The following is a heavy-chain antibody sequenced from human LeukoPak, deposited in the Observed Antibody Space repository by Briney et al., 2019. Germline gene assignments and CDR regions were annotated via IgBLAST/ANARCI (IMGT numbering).Heavy chain of an antibody. V-gene: IGHV3-48*03. D-gene: IGHD3-9*01. CDR2: ISSSGSTI. CDR1: GFTFSSYE. CDR3: ARKYYDILTGYSWFDP. J-gene: IGHJ5*02. Sequence: QAGGSLRLSCAASGFTFSSYEINWVRQAPGKGLEWVSYISSSGSTIYYADSVKGRFTISRDNAKNSLYLQMNSLRAEDTAIYYCARKYYDILTGYSWFDPWGQGTLVTVSS.